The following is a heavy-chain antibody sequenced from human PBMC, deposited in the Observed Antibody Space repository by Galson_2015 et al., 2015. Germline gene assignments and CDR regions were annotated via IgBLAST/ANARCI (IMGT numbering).Heavy chain of an antibody. CDR3: AREGRLRRSYFDY. V-gene: IGHV1-46*01. Sequence: SVKVSCKASGYTFTSYYMHWVRQAPGQGLEWMGIINPSGGSTSYAQKFQGRVTMTRDTSTSTVYMELSSLRSEDTAVCYCAREGRLRRSYFDYWGQGTLVTVSS. J-gene: IGHJ4*02. CDR1: GYTFTSYY. CDR2: INPSGGST.